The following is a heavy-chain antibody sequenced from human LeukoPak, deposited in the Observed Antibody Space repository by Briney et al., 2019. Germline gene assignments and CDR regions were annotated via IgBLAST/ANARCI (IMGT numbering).Heavy chain of an antibody. V-gene: IGHV3-21*01. CDR1: GFTFSSYS. Sequence: PGGSLRLSCAASGFTFSSYSMNWVRQAPGKGLEWDSSISSSSSYIYYADSVKGRFTISRDNAKNSLYLQMNSLRAEDTAVYFCAKGLVAGSQYFDYWGQGTLVTVSS. CDR2: ISSSSSYI. J-gene: IGHJ4*02. D-gene: IGHD6-19*01. CDR3: AKGLVAGSQYFDY.